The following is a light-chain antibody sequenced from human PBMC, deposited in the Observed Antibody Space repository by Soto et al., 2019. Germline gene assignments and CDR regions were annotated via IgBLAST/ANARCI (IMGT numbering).Light chain of an antibody. CDR1: SSDVGGYNY. CDR2: EVS. V-gene: IGLV2-14*01. J-gene: IGLJ1*01. CDR3: SSFTSSVTYV. Sequence: QSALTQPASVSGSPGQSITISCTGTSSDVGGYNYVSWYQQHPGKAPKLMIYEVSNRPSGVSNRFSGSKSGNTASLTISGLQIEDEADYYCSSFTSSVTYVFGTGTQLTVL.